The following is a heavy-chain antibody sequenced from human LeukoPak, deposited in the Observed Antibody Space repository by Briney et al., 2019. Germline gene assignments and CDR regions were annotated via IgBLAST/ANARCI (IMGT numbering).Heavy chain of an antibody. D-gene: IGHD3-3*01. J-gene: IGHJ4*02. CDR3: ARPGDLWSGYYIAY. Sequence: NTSETLSLTCTVSGGSISSSSYYWGWIRQPPGKGLEWIGNICYSGSTYYNPSLKSRVTISVDTSKNQFSLKLSSVTAADTAVYYCARPGDLWSGYYIAYWGQGTLVTVSS. CDR1: GGSISSSSYY. V-gene: IGHV4-39*07. CDR2: ICYSGST.